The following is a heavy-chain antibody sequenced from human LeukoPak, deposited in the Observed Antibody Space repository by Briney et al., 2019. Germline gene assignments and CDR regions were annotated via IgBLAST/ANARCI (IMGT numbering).Heavy chain of an antibody. V-gene: IGHV4-34*01. D-gene: IGHD6-6*01. J-gene: IGHJ6*03. CDR2: INHSGST. Sequence: PSETLSLTCAVYGGSFSGYYWSWIRQPPGKGLEWIGEINHSGSTNYNPSLKSRVTISVDTSKNQFSLKLSSVTAADTAVYYCARGDSSSVPYYYYYMDVWGKGTTVTVSS. CDR3: ARGDSSSVPYYYYYMDV. CDR1: GGSFSGYY.